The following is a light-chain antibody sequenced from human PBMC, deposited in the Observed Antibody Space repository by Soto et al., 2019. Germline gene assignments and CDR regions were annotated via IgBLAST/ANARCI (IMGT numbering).Light chain of an antibody. CDR2: AAS. J-gene: IGKJ1*01. CDR3: LQHNSYPRT. V-gene: IGKV1-17*01. Sequence: DIQMTRSPSTLSASVVDVVTITFRSRQGIRNDLGWYQQKPGKAPKRLIYAASSLQSGVPSRFRGSGSGTEFTLTISSLQPEDFATYYCLQHNSYPRTFGQGTKVDIK. CDR1: QGIRND.